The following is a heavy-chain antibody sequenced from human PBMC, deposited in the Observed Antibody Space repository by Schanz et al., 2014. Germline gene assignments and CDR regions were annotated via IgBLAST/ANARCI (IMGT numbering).Heavy chain of an antibody. CDR1: GFTFTNYA. J-gene: IGHJ4*02. D-gene: IGHD5-18*01. CDR2: ISGSGGNT. CDR3: AKDAENTAMITDYFDY. Sequence: VHLLESGGGLVQPGGSLRLSCAASGFTFTNYAMSWVRQAPGRGLEWVSIISGSGGNTYYADAVRGRFTISRDNSKTTVYLQMNSLRAEDTAVYYCAKDAENTAMITDYFDYGGQGTLVTVSS. V-gene: IGHV3-23*01.